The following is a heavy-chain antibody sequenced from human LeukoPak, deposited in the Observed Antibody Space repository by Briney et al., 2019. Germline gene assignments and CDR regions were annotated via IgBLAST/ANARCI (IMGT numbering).Heavy chain of an antibody. J-gene: IGHJ4*02. CDR1: GFSFNTYA. CDR2: ISNTGGST. D-gene: IGHD3-22*01. Sequence: GGSLRLSCAASGFSFNTYAMSWVRQAPGKGLEWVSAISNTGGSTYYADSVKGRFTISRDKSKNTLSLQMNSLRAEDTAVYYCAKMNYDSSGYDYWGQGTLVTVSS. V-gene: IGHV3-23*01. CDR3: AKMNYDSSGYDY.